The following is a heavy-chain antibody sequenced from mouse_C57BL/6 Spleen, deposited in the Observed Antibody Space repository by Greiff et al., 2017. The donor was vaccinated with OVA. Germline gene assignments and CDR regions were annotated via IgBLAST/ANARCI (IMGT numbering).Heavy chain of an antibody. V-gene: IGHV14-2*01. J-gene: IGHJ3*01. CDR2: IDPEDGDT. CDR1: GFNIKDYY. Sequence: EVQLQESGAELVKPGASVKLSCTASGFNIKDYYMHWVKQRTEQGLEWIGRIDPEDGDTKYAPKFQGKATITADTSSNTAYLQLSSLTSEDTAVYYCARNYYGSSGFAYWGQGTLVTVSA. CDR3: ARNYYGSSGFAY. D-gene: IGHD1-1*01.